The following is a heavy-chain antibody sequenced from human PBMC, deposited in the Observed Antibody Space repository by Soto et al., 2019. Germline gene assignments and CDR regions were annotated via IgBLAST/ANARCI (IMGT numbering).Heavy chain of an antibody. D-gene: IGHD3-16*01. CDR3: AHSAYDYIWGSGTNWFDP. CDR1: GFSLSTSGVG. V-gene: IGHV2-5*02. J-gene: IGHJ5*02. CDR2: IYWDDDK. Sequence: SGPTLVNPTQTRTLTCTFSGFSLSTSGVGVGWIRQPPGKALEWLALIYWDDDKRYSPSLKSRLTITKDTSKNQVVLTMTNMDPVDTATYYCAHSAYDYIWGSGTNWFDPWGQGTLVTVSS.